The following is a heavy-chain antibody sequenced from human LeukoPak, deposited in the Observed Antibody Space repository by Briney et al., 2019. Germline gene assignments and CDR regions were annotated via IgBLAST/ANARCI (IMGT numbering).Heavy chain of an antibody. Sequence: SETLSLTCTVSGGSFSPYYWTWVRQPPGKELEWIGDIYYSGSTNYNPSLKSRVTMSLDTSNNHFSLKLSSVTAADTAVYYCARDQTYSGSGIYTYFDYWGQGILVTVSS. CDR2: IYYSGST. CDR1: GGSFSPYY. D-gene: IGHD3-10*01. J-gene: IGHJ4*02. V-gene: IGHV4-59*01. CDR3: ARDQTYSGSGIYTYFDY.